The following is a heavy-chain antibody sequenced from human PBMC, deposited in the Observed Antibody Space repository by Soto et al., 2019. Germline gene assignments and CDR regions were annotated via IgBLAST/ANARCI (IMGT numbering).Heavy chain of an antibody. CDR3: ARGLTYYDYVWGSYRTPYSGGFDP. D-gene: IGHD3-16*02. Sequence: PGGSLRLFCAASGFTFSSYAMHWVRQAPGKGLEWVAVISYDGSNKYYADSVKGRFTISRDNSKNTLYLQMNSLGAEDTAVYYCARGLTYYDYVWGSYRTPYSGGFDPWGQGTLVTVSS. J-gene: IGHJ5*02. CDR2: ISYDGSNK. V-gene: IGHV3-30-3*01. CDR1: GFTFSSYA.